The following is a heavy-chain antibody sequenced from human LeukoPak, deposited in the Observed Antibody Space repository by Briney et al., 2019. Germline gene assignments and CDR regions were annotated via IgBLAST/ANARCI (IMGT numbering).Heavy chain of an antibody. CDR1: GFTFSSCG. V-gene: IGHV3-30*03. CDR2: ISYDGSKK. CDR3: ARGRYDFNNGYLQH. Sequence: PGGSLRLSCAASGFTFSSCGMHWVRQAPGKGLEWVAVISYDGSKKYYADSLKGRFTISRDNSKNTLYLQLNSLRVEDTAVYYCARGRYDFNNGYLQHWGQGTLVTVSS. J-gene: IGHJ1*01. D-gene: IGHD3-3*01.